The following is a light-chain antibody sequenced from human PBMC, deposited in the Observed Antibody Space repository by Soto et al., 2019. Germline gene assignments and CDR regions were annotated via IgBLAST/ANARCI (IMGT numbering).Light chain of an antibody. Sequence: EIVMTQSPATLSVSPGERATLSCRASQSVSTYLAWYQQRPGQAPRLLIFGASTRATGIPARFSGSGSGTEFTLTISSLQSEDFAVYYCQQYNDWPRTLGQGTKVEI. V-gene: IGKV3-15*01. CDR3: QQYNDWPRT. J-gene: IGKJ1*01. CDR2: GAS. CDR1: QSVSTY.